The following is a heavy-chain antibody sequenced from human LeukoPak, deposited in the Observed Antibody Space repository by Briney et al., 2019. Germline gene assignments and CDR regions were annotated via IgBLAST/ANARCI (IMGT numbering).Heavy chain of an antibody. CDR1: GFTFSSYA. J-gene: IGHJ4*02. V-gene: IGHV3-30-3*01. Sequence: AGGSLRLSCAASGFTFSSYAMHWVRQAPGKGLEWVAVISYDGSNKYYADSVKGRFTISRDNSKNTLYLQMNSLRAEDTAVYYCARDYGDTAMGPPLDYWGQGTLVTVSS. CDR2: ISYDGSNK. CDR3: ARDYGDTAMGPPLDY. D-gene: IGHD5-18*01.